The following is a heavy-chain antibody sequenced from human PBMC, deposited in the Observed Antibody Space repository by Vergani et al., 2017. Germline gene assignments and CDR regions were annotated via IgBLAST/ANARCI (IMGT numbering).Heavy chain of an antibody. CDR3: AGDPRGYGGDPEGYCYGMDV. Sequence: QVQLVQSGAEVKKPGSSVKVSCKASGATFRSNTISWVRQVPGQGLEWMGRIIPVLGKTKYAQDFQGRLTITADTSTSTAYMELTSLRSQDTAVYYCAGDPRGYGGDPEGYCYGMDVWGQGTTVTVSS. CDR1: GATFRSNT. V-gene: IGHV1-69*08. D-gene: IGHD2-21*02. CDR2: IIPVLGKT. J-gene: IGHJ6*02.